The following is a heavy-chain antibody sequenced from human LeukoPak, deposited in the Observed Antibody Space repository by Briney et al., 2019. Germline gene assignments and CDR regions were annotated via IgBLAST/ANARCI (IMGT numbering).Heavy chain of an antibody. CDR2: INHSGST. CDR3: ARGGHCSGGSCYRGFDP. Sequence: PSETLSLTCAVYGGSFSGYYWSWIRQPPGKGLERIGEINHSGSTNYNPSLKSRVTISVDTPKNQFSLKLSSVTAADTAVYYCARGGHCSGGSCYRGFDPWGQGTLVTVSS. V-gene: IGHV4-34*01. D-gene: IGHD2-15*01. J-gene: IGHJ5*02. CDR1: GGSFSGYY.